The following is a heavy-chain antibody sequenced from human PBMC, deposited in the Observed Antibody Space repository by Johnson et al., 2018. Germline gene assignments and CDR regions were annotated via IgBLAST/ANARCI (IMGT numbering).Heavy chain of an antibody. Sequence: VQLVQSGGGLVQXGRSLRLXCAASGFTFDDYSLHWVRHAQGKGLEWVSGISWNRGSIGYADPVKGRFTISRDNAKSSLYLQRNSLSAEGTALYYCAKAQQEMVVVPPNYHYYMDVWGKGTTVTVSS. J-gene: IGHJ6*03. CDR1: GFTFDDYS. CDR3: AKAQQEMVVVPPNYHYYMDV. V-gene: IGHV3-9*01. CDR2: ISWNRGSI. D-gene: IGHD2-2*01.